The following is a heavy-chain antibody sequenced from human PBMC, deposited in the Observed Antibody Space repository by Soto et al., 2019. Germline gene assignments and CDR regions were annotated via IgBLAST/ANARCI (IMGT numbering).Heavy chain of an antibody. D-gene: IGHD2-2*03. J-gene: IGHJ4*02. CDR2: VSFRGST. CDR3: AREGNLGRWIQPLDS. Sequence: SETLSLTCTVSGDSMNNYYWNWIRQSPGKELEWIGYVSFRGSTSYNPSLKSRVTISVDTSKNHFSLKLISVTTADTAVYFCAREGNLGRWIQPLDSWGQGTLVTVSS. V-gene: IGHV4-59*01. CDR1: GDSMNNYY.